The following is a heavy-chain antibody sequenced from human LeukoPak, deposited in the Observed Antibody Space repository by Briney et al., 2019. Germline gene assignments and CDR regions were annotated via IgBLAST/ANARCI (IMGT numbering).Heavy chain of an antibody. CDR1: GYTFTGYY. Sequence: ASVTVSCKASGYTFTGYYMHWVRQAPGQGLEWMGWINPNSGGTNYAQKFQGRVTMTRDTSISTAYMELSRLRSDDTAVYYCARAIVVVPAAAPLFDYWGQGTLVTVSS. CDR3: ARAIVVVPAAAPLFDY. V-gene: IGHV1-2*02. D-gene: IGHD2-2*01. J-gene: IGHJ4*02. CDR2: INPNSGGT.